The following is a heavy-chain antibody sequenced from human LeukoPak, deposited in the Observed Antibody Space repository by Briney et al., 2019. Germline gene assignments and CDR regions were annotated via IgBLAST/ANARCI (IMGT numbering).Heavy chain of an antibody. J-gene: IGHJ4*02. D-gene: IGHD6-19*01. CDR3: ARGVGPSGWYTFDY. V-gene: IGHV6-1*01. CDR2: TYYRSKWYN. CDR1: GDSVSSNNGA. Sequence: PSQTLSLTCGISGDSVSSNNGAWNWIRQSPSRGLEWLGRTYYRSKWYNDYAGSMKGRITTSPDTSKNQFSLQLNSVTPEDTAVYYCARGVGPSGWYTFDYWGQGTLVTVSS.